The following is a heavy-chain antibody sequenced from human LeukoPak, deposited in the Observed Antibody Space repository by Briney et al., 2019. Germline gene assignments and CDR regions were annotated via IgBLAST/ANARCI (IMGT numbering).Heavy chain of an antibody. V-gene: IGHV3-48*01. CDR3: AKVPRTNHDNFFDY. CDR2: ITGSSDSI. J-gene: IGHJ4*02. CDR1: GFTFGDYA. D-gene: IGHD2-8*01. Sequence: PGGSLRLSCTASGFTFGDYAMNWLRQAPGTGLEWVSYITGSSDSILYTDSVQGRFTISRDNAKNSVYLQMNSLRAEDTALYYCAKVPRTNHDNFFDYWGQGTLVTVSS.